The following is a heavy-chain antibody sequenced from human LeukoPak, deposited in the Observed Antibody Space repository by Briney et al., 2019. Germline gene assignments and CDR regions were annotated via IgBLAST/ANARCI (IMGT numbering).Heavy chain of an antibody. J-gene: IGHJ4*02. V-gene: IGHV3-49*04. D-gene: IGHD5-18*01. CDR1: GISFSDHY. Sequence: PGGSLRLSCVVSGISFSDHYMDWARQAPGKGLEWVGFIRSKPYGGTTEYAASVKGRFTISRDDSKSIAYLQMNSLKTEDTAVYYCSRGQLWLRGEGSGLDYWGQGTLVTVSS. CDR2: IRSKPYGGTT. CDR3: SRGQLWLRGEGSGLDY.